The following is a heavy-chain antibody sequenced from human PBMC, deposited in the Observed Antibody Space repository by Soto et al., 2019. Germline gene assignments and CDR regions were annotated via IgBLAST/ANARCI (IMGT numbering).Heavy chain of an antibody. V-gene: IGHV1-2*04. D-gene: IGHD5-12*01. CDR1: GYTFTGYY. J-gene: IGHJ5*02. CDR2: MKPNSGGT. Sequence: QVQLVQSGAEVKKPGASVKVSCKASGYTFTGYYMHWVRQAPGQGLEWMGWMKPNSGGTNYAQKFQGWVTMTRDTSISTAYMEPSRLRSDDTAVYYCARELGAPRHLVATYWVDPWGQGTLVTVSS. CDR3: ARELGAPRHLVATYWVDP.